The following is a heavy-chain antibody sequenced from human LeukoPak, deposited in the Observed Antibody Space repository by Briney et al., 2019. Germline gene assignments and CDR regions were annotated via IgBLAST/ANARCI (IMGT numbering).Heavy chain of an antibody. CDR1: GGSFSGYY. D-gene: IGHD6-13*01. V-gene: IGHV4-34*01. CDR2: INHSGST. Sequence: SETLSLTCAVYGGSFSGYYWSWIRQPPGKGLEWIGEINHSGSTNYNPSLKSRVTISVDTSKNQFSLKLGSVTAADTAVYYCARRLIIAAAGFDYWGQGTLVTVSS. CDR3: ARRLIIAAAGFDY. J-gene: IGHJ4*02.